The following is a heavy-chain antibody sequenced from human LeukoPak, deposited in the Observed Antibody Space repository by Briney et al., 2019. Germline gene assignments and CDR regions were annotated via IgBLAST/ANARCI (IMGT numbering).Heavy chain of an antibody. CDR2: IHTSGST. CDR3: ASSTVVTQLDY. J-gene: IGHJ4*02. D-gene: IGHD4-23*01. Sequence: SETLSLTCSVSCGSISSYYWSWIRQPAGKGLEWIGRIHTSGSTNYNPSLKSRVTMSLDTSKNQFSLKLSSVTAADTAVYYCASSTVVTQLDYWGQGTLVTVSS. V-gene: IGHV4-4*07. CDR1: CGSISSYY.